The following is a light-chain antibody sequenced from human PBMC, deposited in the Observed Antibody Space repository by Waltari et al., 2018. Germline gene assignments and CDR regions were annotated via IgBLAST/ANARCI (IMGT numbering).Light chain of an antibody. V-gene: IGKV4-1*01. CDR2: WTS. CDR1: ESVLHNINNQNY. J-gene: IGKJ1*01. CDR3: QQYYSPPWT. Sequence: DIVMTQSPDSLAVSLGERATINCRSSESVLHNINNQNYLAWYQQKEGQPPKLLIYWTSTRQSGVPDRFSGSGSGTDFTLTINSLQTEDVAVYYCQQYYSPPWTFGKGTKVEV.